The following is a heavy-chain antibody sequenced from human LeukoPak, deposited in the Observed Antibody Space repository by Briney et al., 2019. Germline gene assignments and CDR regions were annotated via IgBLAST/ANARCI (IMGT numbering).Heavy chain of an antibody. Sequence: SQTLSLTCTVSGGSISSGSYYWSWIRQPAGKGLEWIGRIYTSGSTNYNPSLKSRVTISVDTSKNQFSLKLSSVTAADTAVYYCASIWSGYHYWYFDLWGRGTLVTVSS. CDR3: ASIWSGYHYWYFDL. J-gene: IGHJ2*01. D-gene: IGHD3-3*01. CDR1: GGSISSGSYY. V-gene: IGHV4-61*02. CDR2: IYTSGST.